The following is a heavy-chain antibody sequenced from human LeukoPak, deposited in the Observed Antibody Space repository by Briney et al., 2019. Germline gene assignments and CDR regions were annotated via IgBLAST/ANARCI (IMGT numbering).Heavy chain of an antibody. CDR2: IYYSGST. CDR3: ATGLDMIGDAFDI. Sequence: SETLSLTCTVSGGSISSSSYYWGWIRQPPGKGLEWIGSIYYSGSTYYNPSLKSRVTISVDTSKNQFSLKLSSVTAADTAVYYCATGLDMIGDAFDIWGQGTMVTVSS. V-gene: IGHV4-39*07. CDR1: GGSISSSSYY. D-gene: IGHD3-22*01. J-gene: IGHJ3*02.